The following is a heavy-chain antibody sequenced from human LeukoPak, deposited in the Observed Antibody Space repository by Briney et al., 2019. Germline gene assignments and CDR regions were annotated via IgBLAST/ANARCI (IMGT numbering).Heavy chain of an antibody. CDR2: ISTSGATI. CDR3: AREEDYGDYGSSYFDY. J-gene: IGHJ4*02. CDR1: GFTFSAYY. Sequence: PGGSLRLSCAASGFTFSAYYLNWIRQAPGKGLEWIAYISTSGATIYYADSVKGRFTISRDNAKNSLYLQMNSLRAEDTAVYYCAREEDYGDYGSSYFDYWGQGTLVTVSS. V-gene: IGHV3-11*04. D-gene: IGHD4-17*01.